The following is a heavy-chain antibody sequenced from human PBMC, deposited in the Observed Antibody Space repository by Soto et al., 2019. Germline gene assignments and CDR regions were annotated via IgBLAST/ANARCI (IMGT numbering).Heavy chain of an antibody. Sequence: QVQLVQSGAEVKKPGASVKVSCKASGYTFINYGISWVRQAPGQGLEWMGWISTYNGNTNYAQKGQGRVNMTTDTSTSAAYMVLRSLRSDDTDVYYCARWLRNGMHVGGEGTTVAVSP. CDR3: ARWLRNGMHV. V-gene: IGHV1-18*01. J-gene: IGHJ6*04. CDR1: GYTFINYG. D-gene: IGHD3-22*01. CDR2: ISTYNGNT.